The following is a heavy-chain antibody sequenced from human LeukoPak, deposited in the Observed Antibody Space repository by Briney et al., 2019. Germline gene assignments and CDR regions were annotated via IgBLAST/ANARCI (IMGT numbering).Heavy chain of an antibody. CDR1: GFTFRDSA. J-gene: IGHJ3*01. D-gene: IGHD3-9*01. V-gene: IGHV3-23*01. CDR2: ISFTAANT. CDR3: ARYIDFSA. Sequence: GGSLRLSCAASGFTFRDSAMSGVRQAPGKGLECVSLISFTAANTYYAFSVTGRFTISTDNSKNTLYLQMNTLRADDTDIYSCARYIDFSAWGQGTMVTVSS.